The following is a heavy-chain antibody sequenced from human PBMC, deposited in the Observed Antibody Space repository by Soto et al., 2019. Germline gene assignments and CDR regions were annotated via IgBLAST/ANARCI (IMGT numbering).Heavy chain of an antibody. J-gene: IGHJ4*02. Sequence: QVQLVQSGAEVKPPGASVKVSCKASGYIFGDYYIHWVRQAPGQGLEWMGWVNADSGVTNFAQKFRSRVTMTRDTSINTAYMELSRLRFDDAAVYFCARDRVTPLTSSRFFDSWGQGTPVSISS. CDR3: ARDRVTPLTSSRFFDS. D-gene: IGHD2-21*02. CDR2: VNADSGVT. V-gene: IGHV1-2*02. CDR1: GYIFGDYY.